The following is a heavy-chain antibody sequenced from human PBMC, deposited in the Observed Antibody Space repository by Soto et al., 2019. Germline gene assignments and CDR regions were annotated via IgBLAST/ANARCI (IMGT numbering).Heavy chain of an antibody. CDR3: ATGTNGTTGWFHP. CDR1: GYTFIAYY. J-gene: IGHJ5*02. CDR2: ANPKSGDT. V-gene: IGHV1-2*02. Sequence: GASVKVSCKTSGYTFIAYYLHWVRQVPGQGLEWMGWANPKSGDTNYAQKFQGMLSMTRDTSLSSAHMHLSRLTSDDTAVYYCATGTNGTTGWFHPWGQGTQVTVSS. D-gene: IGHD1-1*01.